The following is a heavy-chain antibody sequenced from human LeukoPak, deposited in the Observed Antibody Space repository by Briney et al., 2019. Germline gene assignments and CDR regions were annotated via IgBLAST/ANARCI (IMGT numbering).Heavy chain of an antibody. CDR2: ISGSGGST. CDR3: ARDLTNWGVFDY. J-gene: IGHJ4*02. D-gene: IGHD3-16*01. V-gene: IGHV3-23*01. CDR1: GFTFSSYA. Sequence: GGSLRLSCAASGFTFSSYAMSWVRQAPGKGLEWVSAISGSGGSTYYADSVKGRFTISRDNSKNTLYLQMNSLRAEDTAVYYCARDLTNWGVFDYWGQGTLVTVSS.